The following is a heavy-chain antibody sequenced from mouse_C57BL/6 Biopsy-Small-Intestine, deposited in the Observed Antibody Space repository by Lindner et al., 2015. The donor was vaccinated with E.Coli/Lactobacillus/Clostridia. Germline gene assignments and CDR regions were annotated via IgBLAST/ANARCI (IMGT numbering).Heavy chain of an antibody. CDR1: GYSFTNFG. CDR3: AREGLVGAQRYCRGGDCYDPGAFDV. CDR2: ISPYNGNT. D-gene: IGHD2-13*01. V-gene: IGHV1-20*01. J-gene: IGHJ3*01. Sequence: SVKVSCKTSGYSFTNFGIIWVRQAPGQGLEWMGWISPYNGNTNYAQQLQGRVTMTTDTSTSTAYMELRSLRSDDTAVYYCAREGLVGAQRYCRGGDCYDPGAFDVWGQGTLVTISS.